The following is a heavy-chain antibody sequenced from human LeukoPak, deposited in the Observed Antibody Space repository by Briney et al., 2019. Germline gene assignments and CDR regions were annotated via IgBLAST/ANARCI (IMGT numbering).Heavy chain of an antibody. CDR3: VREGRGYYGSGSYDY. CDR1: GYTFTSYG. Sequence: GASVKVSCKASGYTFTSYGINWVRQAPGQGLEWMGWIGAYNGNTDCAQKLQGRVTMTTDTSTSAAYMELRSLRSDDTAVYYCVREGRGYYGSGSYDYWGQGTLVTVSS. V-gene: IGHV1-18*01. D-gene: IGHD3-10*01. CDR2: IGAYNGNT. J-gene: IGHJ4*02.